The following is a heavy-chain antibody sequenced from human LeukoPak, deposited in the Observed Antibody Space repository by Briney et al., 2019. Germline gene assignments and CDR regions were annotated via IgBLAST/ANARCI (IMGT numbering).Heavy chain of an antibody. Sequence: SETLSLTCAVYGGSFSGYYWSWIRQPPGKGLEWIGEINHSGSTNYNPSLKSRVTISVDTSKNQFSLKLSSVTAADTAVYYCARGYPPYSSSWYARGRYYFDYWGQGTLVTVS. CDR2: INHSGST. J-gene: IGHJ4*02. CDR1: GGSFSGYY. V-gene: IGHV4-34*01. D-gene: IGHD6-13*01. CDR3: ARGYPPYSSSWYARGRYYFDY.